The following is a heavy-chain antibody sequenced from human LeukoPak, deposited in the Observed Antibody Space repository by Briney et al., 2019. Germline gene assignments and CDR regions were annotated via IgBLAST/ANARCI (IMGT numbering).Heavy chain of an antibody. CDR2: ISSSSSYI. J-gene: IGHJ6*02. V-gene: IGHV3-21*01. CDR1: GFTFSSYS. CDR3: AKGLYTYYDYVWGSSHYGMDV. D-gene: IGHD3-16*01. Sequence: GGSLRLSCAASGFTFSSYSMNWVRQAPGKGLEWVSSISSSSSYIYYADSVKGRFTISRDNAKNSLYLQMNSLRAEDTAVYYCAKGLYTYYDYVWGSSHYGMDVWGQGTTVTVSS.